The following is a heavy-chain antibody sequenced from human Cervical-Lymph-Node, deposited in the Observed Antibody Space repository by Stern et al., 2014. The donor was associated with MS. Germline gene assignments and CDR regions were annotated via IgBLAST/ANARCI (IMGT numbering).Heavy chain of an antibody. D-gene: IGHD3-10*01. J-gene: IGHJ5*02. CDR2: IIRPVGTA. Sequence: VQLEEYGADVKKPGSSVRVSCKASGDISWLRQAPGQGLEYMGGIIRPVGTAHYTQRFQGSLTITADKSTNTTYMELSSLRSDDTAIYYCATGAGDNWFDPWGQGTLVSVSS. CDR3: ATGAGDNWFDP. V-gene: IGHV1-69*06. CDR1: GD.